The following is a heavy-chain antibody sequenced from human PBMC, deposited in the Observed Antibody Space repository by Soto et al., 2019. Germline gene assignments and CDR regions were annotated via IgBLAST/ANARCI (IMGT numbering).Heavy chain of an antibody. V-gene: IGHV4-39*01. Sequence: PSETLSLTCTVSGGSISSSSYYWGWIRQPPGKGLEWIGSIYYSGSTYYNPSLKSRVTISVDTSKNQFSLKLSSVTAADTALYYCAKIVTAMVGPFAYWGQGTLVTVSS. CDR1: GGSISSSSYY. CDR3: AKIVTAMVGPFAY. CDR2: IYYSGST. J-gene: IGHJ4*02. D-gene: IGHD5-18*01.